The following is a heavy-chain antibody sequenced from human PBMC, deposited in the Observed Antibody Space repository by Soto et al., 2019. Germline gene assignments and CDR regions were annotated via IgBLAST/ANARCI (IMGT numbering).Heavy chain of an antibody. CDR2: INTNTGDT. V-gene: IGHV1-2*04. D-gene: IGHD1-26*01. CDR3: ARWVGASNWFDP. Sequence: VASVKVSCKASGYTFSGDHIQWVRQAPGQGLEWMGWINTNTGDTNYAQKYQGWATMTRDTSINTAFLQLSRLTSDDTAVYFCARWVGASNWFDPWGQGTLVTVSS. J-gene: IGHJ5*02. CDR1: GYTFSGDH.